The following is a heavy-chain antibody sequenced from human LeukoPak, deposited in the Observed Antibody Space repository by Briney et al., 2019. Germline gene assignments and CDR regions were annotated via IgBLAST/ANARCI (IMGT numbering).Heavy chain of an antibody. CDR2: IGGSGGST. V-gene: IGHV3-23*01. CDR1: GFTFSSYA. CDR3: AKRKIEVDYYDSSGPYTYYFDY. Sequence: PGGSLRLSCAASGFTFSSYAMSWVRQAPGKGLEWVSAIGGSGGSTYYADSVKGRFTISRDNSKNTLYLQMNSLRAEDTAVYYCAKRKIEVDYYDSSGPYTYYFDYWGQGTLVTVSS. D-gene: IGHD3-22*01. J-gene: IGHJ4*02.